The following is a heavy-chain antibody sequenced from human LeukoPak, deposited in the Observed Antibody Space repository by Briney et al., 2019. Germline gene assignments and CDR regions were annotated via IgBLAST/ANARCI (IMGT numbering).Heavy chain of an antibody. V-gene: IGHV4-4*09. Sequence: SETLSLTCTVSGGSISSYYWSWIRQPPGKGLEWIGYIYTSGSTNYNPSLKSRVTISVDTSKNQFSLKLSSVTAADTAVYYCARGITIFGVVTKAQYYFDYWGQGTLVTASS. CDR2: IYTSGST. J-gene: IGHJ4*02. CDR1: GGSISSYY. D-gene: IGHD3-3*01. CDR3: ARGITIFGVVTKAQYYFDY.